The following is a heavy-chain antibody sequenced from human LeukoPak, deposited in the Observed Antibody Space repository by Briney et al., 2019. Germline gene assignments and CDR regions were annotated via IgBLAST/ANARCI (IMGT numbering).Heavy chain of an antibody. D-gene: IGHD2-2*01. J-gene: IGHJ4*02. V-gene: IGHV3-30-3*01. CDR3: ARDPSYCSSTSCPPPFDY. CDR2: ISYDGSNK. Sequence: GGSLRLSCAASGFTFSSYAMHWVRQAPGKGLEWVAVISYDGSNKYYADSVKGRFTISRDNSKNTLYLQMNSLRAEDTAVYYCARDPSYCSSTSCPPPFDYWGQGTLVTVSS. CDR1: GFTFSSYA.